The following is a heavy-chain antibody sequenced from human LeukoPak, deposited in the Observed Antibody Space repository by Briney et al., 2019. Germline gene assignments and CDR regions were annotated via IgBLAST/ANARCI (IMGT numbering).Heavy chain of an antibody. CDR3: ASGPGSPDAFDI. J-gene: IGHJ3*02. CDR1: GFTFSSYG. D-gene: IGHD1-26*01. V-gene: IGHV3-30*19. Sequence: GGSLRLSCAASGFTFSSYGMHWVRQAPGKGLEWLAVISQDGNTKFYGDSVKGRFTISRDNSRNTLYLQMNSLRPEDTAVYYCASGPGSPDAFDIWGQGTMVTVSS. CDR2: ISQDGNTK.